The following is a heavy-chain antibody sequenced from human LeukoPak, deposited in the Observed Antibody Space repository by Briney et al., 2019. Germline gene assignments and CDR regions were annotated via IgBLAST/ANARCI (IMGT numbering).Heavy chain of an antibody. CDR3: AKDDDWGRFNH. D-gene: IGHD3-16*01. CDR2: ISPRGDIT. V-gene: IGHV3-23*01. Sequence: GGSLRLSCAASGFTFSSYAMYWVRQAPGKGLEWVSGISPRGDITYYKDSVRGRFTISRDNFKNTVSLQLNSLRAEDTAMYYCAKDDDWGRFNHWGQGTLVTVSS. CDR1: GFTFSSYA. J-gene: IGHJ1*01.